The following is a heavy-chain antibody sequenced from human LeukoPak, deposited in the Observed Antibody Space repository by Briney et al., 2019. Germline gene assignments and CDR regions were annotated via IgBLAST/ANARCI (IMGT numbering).Heavy chain of an antibody. CDR1: GYSISSGYY. CDR2: IYHSGST. J-gene: IGHJ2*01. D-gene: IGHD3-3*01. CDR3: ARLSYDYWYFDL. V-gene: IGHV4-38-2*02. Sequence: PSETLSLTYTVSGYSISSGYYWGWIRQPPGKGLEWIGSIYHSGSTYYNPSLKSRVTISVDTSKNQFSLKLSSVTAADTAVYYCARLSYDYWYFDLWGRGTLVTVSS.